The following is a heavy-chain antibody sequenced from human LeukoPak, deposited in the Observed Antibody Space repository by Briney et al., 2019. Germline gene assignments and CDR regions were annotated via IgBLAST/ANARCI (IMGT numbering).Heavy chain of an antibody. J-gene: IGHJ3*01. Sequence: GGSLRLSCAASGFTFSSYAMHWVRQAPGKGLEWVAIISYDGSNKYYADSVKGRFTISRDNSKNTLYLQMNSLRAEDTAVYYCARGYSSSPWLAFDLWRQGTMVTVSP. D-gene: IGHD2-2*01. CDR3: ARGYSSSPWLAFDL. V-gene: IGHV3-30*04. CDR2: ISYDGSNK. CDR1: GFTFSSYA.